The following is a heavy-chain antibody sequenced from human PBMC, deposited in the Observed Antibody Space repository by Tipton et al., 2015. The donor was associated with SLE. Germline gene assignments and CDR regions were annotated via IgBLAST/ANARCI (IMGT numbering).Heavy chain of an antibody. Sequence: LSLPFPLSGGSVVTSSDSWGWIRQPPGKGLEWIGTIYYNGDTFYTTSLKSRVTVSVDTSINQFSLNLGSVTAADTALYYCARFVQGHRPYAFDIWGQGTMVIVSS. CDR3: ARFVQGHRPYAFDI. CDR2: IYYNGDT. V-gene: IGHV4-39*07. D-gene: IGHD3-16*02. CDR1: GGSVVTSSDS. J-gene: IGHJ3*02.